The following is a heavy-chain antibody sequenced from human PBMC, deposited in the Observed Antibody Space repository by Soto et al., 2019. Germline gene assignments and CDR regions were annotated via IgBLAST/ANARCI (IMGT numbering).Heavy chain of an antibody. CDR2: IIPIFGTA. Sequence: ASVKVSCKASGGTFSSYAISWVRQAPGQGLEWMGGIIPIFGTANYAQKFQGRVTITADESTSTAYMELSSLRSEDTAVYYCARGPYYDFWSGYSGFDYWGQGTLVTVSS. D-gene: IGHD3-3*01. CDR3: ARGPYYDFWSGYSGFDY. J-gene: IGHJ4*02. V-gene: IGHV1-69*13. CDR1: GGTFSSYA.